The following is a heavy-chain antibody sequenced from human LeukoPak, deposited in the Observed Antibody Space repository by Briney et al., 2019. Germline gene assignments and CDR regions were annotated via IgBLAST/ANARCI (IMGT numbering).Heavy chain of an antibody. V-gene: IGHV3-23*01. Sequence: GGSLRLSCAASGFTFSSYAMSWVRQAPGKGLEWVSAISGSGGSTYYADSVRGRFTISRDNSKNTLYLQFHSLRAEDTAVYYCARDRPIRFTLSPYYFDSWGQGTLVTVSS. CDR3: ARDRPIRFTLSPYYFDS. CDR2: ISGSGGST. CDR1: GFTFSSYA. J-gene: IGHJ4*02. D-gene: IGHD3-16*01.